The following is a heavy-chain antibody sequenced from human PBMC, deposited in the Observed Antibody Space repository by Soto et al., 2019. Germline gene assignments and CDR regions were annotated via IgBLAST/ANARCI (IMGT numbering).Heavy chain of an antibody. J-gene: IGHJ4*02. Sequence: GGSLRLSCAASGFTFSSYAMHWVRQAPGKGLEWVAVISYDGSNKYYADSVKGRFTISRDNSKNTLYLQMNSLRAEDTAVYYCARDVSWIDYWGQGTLVTVSS. CDR3: ARDVSWIDY. V-gene: IGHV3-30-3*01. CDR1: GFTFSSYA. D-gene: IGHD6-13*01. CDR2: ISYDGSNK.